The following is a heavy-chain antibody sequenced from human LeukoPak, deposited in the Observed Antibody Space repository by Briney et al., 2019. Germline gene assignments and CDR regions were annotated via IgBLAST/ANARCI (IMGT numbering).Heavy chain of an antibody. Sequence: SETLSLTCTVSGGSISSYYWSWIRQPPGKGLEWIGYIYTSGSTNYNPSLKSRVTISVDTSKNQFSLKLSSVTAADTAVYYCARQGRNNYYYFYYMDVWGKGTTVTVSS. J-gene: IGHJ6*03. CDR1: GGSISSYY. CDR2: IYTSGST. CDR3: ARQGRNNYYYFYYMDV. V-gene: IGHV4-4*09.